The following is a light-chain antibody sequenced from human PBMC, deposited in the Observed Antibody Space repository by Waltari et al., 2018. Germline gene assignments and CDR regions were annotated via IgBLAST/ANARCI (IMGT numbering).Light chain of an antibody. Sequence: QSALTQPASVSGSPGQSITIPCTGTSNDVGASNFVSWYQQHPGRAPQLMIYDVTERPSGISYRFSGSKSANTASLTISGLLPEDEAIYYCSSFTDTHTLLFGGGTTVTVL. CDR1: SNDVGASNF. J-gene: IGLJ2*01. CDR3: SSFTDTHTLL. V-gene: IGLV2-14*03. CDR2: DVT.